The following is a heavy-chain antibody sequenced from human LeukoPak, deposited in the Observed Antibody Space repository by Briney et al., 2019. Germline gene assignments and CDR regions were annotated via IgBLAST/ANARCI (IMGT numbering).Heavy chain of an antibody. D-gene: IGHD3-10*01. CDR2: IKQDGSEK. V-gene: IGHV3-7*01. CDR1: GFTFSSYW. CDR3: ARDHRGSGSRYYYYYMDV. J-gene: IGHJ6*03. Sequence: GGSLRLSCAASGFTFSSYWMSWVRQAPGKGLEWVANIKQDGSEKYYVDSVKGRFTISRDNAKNSLYLQMNSLRAEDTAVYYCARDHRGSGSRYYYYYMDVWGKGTTVTISS.